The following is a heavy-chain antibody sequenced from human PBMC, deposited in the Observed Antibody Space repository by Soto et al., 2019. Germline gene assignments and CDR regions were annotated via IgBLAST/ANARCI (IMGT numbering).Heavy chain of an antibody. D-gene: IGHD3-10*01. Sequence: PSETLSLTCAVYGGSFSGYYWSWIRQPPGKGLEWIGEINHSGSTNYNPSLKSRVTISVDTSKNQFSLKLSSVTAADTAVYYCARGPYYGSGSYYRQYFQHWGQCTLVTVSS. CDR2: INHSGST. CDR1: GGSFSGYY. J-gene: IGHJ1*01. CDR3: ARGPYYGSGSYYRQYFQH. V-gene: IGHV4-34*01.